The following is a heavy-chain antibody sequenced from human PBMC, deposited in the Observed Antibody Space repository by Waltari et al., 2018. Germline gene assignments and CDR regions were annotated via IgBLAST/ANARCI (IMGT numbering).Heavy chain of an antibody. Sequence: QVQLQESGPGLVKPSETLSLTCTVSGGSISPYYWCWIRQPAGKGLEWIGRIYSSGSTNYNPSLKSRVTMSVDTSKNQFSLKLSSVTAADTAVYYCARDRYYYSYGMDAWGQGTTVTVSS. V-gene: IGHV4-4*07. J-gene: IGHJ6*02. CDR3: ARDRYYYSYGMDA. CDR1: GGSISPYY. CDR2: IYSSGST.